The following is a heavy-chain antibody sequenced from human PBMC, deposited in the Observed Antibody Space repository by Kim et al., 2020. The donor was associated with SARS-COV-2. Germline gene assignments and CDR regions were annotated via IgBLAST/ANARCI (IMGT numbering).Heavy chain of an antibody. Sequence: NQHYGVSVKVRFTISRDNSKNTISLDMNNLRPDDTAVYYCAREASAGFDYWGQGALVTVSS. J-gene: IGHJ4*02. CDR2: NQ. CDR3: AREASAGFDY. D-gene: IGHD6-13*01. V-gene: IGHV3-30*03.